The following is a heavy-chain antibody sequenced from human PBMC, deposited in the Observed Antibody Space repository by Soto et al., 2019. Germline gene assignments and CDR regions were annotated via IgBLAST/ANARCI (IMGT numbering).Heavy chain of an antibody. Sequence: GSLRLACAASGFTLMDHYMSCVLEAPGQGLEWIGYSSNSGSFTRYADSVKGRFSISRDNAKNSLYLQINSLRGDDTAIYYCVRSGDNYNLLDYWGQGTPVTVSS. CDR1: GFTLMDHY. CDR2: SSNSGSFT. D-gene: IGHD1-1*01. V-gene: IGHV3-11*06. J-gene: IGHJ4*02. CDR3: VRSGDNYNLLDY.